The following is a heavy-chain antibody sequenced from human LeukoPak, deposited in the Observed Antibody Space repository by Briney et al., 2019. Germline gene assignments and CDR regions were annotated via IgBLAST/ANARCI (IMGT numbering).Heavy chain of an antibody. CDR3: ARVTTFDAFDI. V-gene: IGHV3-7*05. Sequence: GGSLRLSCVASGFTFTRHWMNWVRQAPGKGLEWVATTNQDGGAEYYVDSVKGRFTISRDNAKNSLYLQMNSLRAEDTAVYYCARVTTFDAFDIWGQGTMVTVSS. CDR2: TNQDGGAE. D-gene: IGHD4-17*01. CDR1: GFTFTRHW. J-gene: IGHJ3*02.